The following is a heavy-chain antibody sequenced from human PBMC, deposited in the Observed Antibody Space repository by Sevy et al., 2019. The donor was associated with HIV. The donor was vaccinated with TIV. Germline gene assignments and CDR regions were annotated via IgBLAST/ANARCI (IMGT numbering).Heavy chain of an antibody. CDR3: ARDSREWSVSPRPPDY. Sequence: GGSLRLSCAASGLTFITYAMHWVRQAPGKGLEGEAVKSYDGSNKYSEDSLKGGFTLSRGNSKNTLYLQMNSLRDEDTAVYYCARDSREWSVSPRPPDYWGQGTLVTVSS. V-gene: IGHV3-30-3*01. D-gene: IGHD3-3*01. CDR2: KSYDGSNK. J-gene: IGHJ4*02. CDR1: GLTFITYA.